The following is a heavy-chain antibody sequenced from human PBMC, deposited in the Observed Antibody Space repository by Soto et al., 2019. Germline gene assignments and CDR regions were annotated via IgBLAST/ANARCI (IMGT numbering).Heavy chain of an antibody. CDR2: TYYRSKWYN. J-gene: IGHJ6*04. V-gene: IGHV6-1*01. CDR3: ARGDVYYRAVLRDYYYYGMDV. CDR1: GDSVSSNSAA. Sequence: PSQTLSLTCAISGDSVSSNSAAWNWIRQSPSRGLEWLGRTYYRSKWYNDYAVSVKSRITINPDTSKNQFSLQLNSVTPEDTAVEYCARGDVYYRAVLRDYYYYGMDVWGKGTTVTVSS. D-gene: IGHD3-10*01.